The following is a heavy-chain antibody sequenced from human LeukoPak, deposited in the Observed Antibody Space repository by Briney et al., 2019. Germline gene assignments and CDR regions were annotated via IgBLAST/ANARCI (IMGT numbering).Heavy chain of an antibody. Sequence: ASVKVSCKASGYTFTKYFLHWVRQAPGQGLEWMGWINPNDGGTIYAQKFQGRVTMTRDTSISTAYMELSSLRSEDTAVYYCARGWWDYYGSGSPRDYWGQGTLVTVSS. CDR3: ARGWWDYYGSGSPRDY. V-gene: IGHV1-2*02. CDR1: GYTFTKYF. D-gene: IGHD3-10*01. CDR2: INPNDGGT. J-gene: IGHJ4*02.